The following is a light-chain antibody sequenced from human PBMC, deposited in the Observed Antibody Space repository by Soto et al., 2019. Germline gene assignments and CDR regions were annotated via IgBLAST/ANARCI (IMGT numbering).Light chain of an antibody. V-gene: IGLV2-23*02. CDR2: EVS. Sequence: QSALTQPASVSGSPGQSITISCTGTSSYVGSYNLVSWYQPHPGKAPKLMIYEVSKRPSVVSNRFSGSKSGNTASLTISGLKAEDEADYYCCSYAGSSTYVVFGGGTKLTVL. CDR3: CSYAGSSTYVV. J-gene: IGLJ2*01. CDR1: SSYVGSYNL.